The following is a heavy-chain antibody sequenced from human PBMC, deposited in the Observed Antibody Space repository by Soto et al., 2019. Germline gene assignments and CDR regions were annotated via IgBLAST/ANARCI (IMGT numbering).Heavy chain of an antibody. V-gene: IGHV1-69*06. Sequence: SVKVSCKAAGGAFSSYAIIWVRQAPGQGLEWMGGIIPIFGTANYAQKFQGRVTITADKSTSTAYMELSSLRSEDTAVYYCAGGDVVVVPAAYSQDYTNYYYYGMDVWGQGTTVTVSS. CDR3: AGGDVVVVPAAYSQDYTNYYYYGMDV. J-gene: IGHJ6*02. CDR2: IIPIFGTA. D-gene: IGHD2-2*01. CDR1: GGAFSSYA.